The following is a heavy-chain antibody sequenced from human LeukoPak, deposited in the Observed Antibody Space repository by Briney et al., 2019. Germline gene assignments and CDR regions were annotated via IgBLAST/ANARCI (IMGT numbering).Heavy chain of an antibody. Sequence: GGSLRLSCAASGFTVSSNYMSWVRQAPGKGLEWVSVIYSGGSTYYADSVKGRFTISRDNSKNTLYLQMNSLRAEDTAVYYCARDERYCSGGSCQRPFDYWGQGTLVTVSS. V-gene: IGHV3-66*02. CDR3: ARDERYCSGGSCQRPFDY. CDR2: IYSGGST. CDR1: GFTVSSNY. J-gene: IGHJ4*02. D-gene: IGHD2-15*01.